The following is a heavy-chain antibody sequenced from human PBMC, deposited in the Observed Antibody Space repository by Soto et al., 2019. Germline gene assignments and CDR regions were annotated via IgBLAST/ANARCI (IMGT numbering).Heavy chain of an antibody. CDR1: GGSISSSSYY. V-gene: IGHV4-39*01. Sequence: QLQLQESGPGLVKPSETLSLTCTVSGGSISSSSYYWGWIRQPPGKGLEWIGSIYYSGSTYYNPSLKSRVTISVDTSKNQFSLKLSSVTAADTAVYYCARHSDPYSPLSWFDPWGQGTLVTVSS. J-gene: IGHJ5*02. CDR2: IYYSGST. D-gene: IGHD5-18*01. CDR3: ARHSDPYSPLSWFDP.